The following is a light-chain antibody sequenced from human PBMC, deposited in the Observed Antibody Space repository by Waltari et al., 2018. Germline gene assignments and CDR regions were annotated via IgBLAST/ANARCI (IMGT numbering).Light chain of an antibody. CDR1: QSISIY. CDR2: ETS. V-gene: IGKV1-39*01. Sequence: DIQMTQSPSSLSASVGDRVTITCRASQSISIYLNWDQQKPGKAPKLLIYETSSLQSGVPSRFSGSGSGTDFTLTISSLQPDDSATYYCQQSSNTLGALTFGGGTKVEIK. J-gene: IGKJ4*01. CDR3: QQSSNTLGALT.